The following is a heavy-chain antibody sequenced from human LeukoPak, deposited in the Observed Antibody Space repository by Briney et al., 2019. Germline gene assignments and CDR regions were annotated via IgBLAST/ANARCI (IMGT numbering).Heavy chain of an antibody. V-gene: IGHV4-4*02. CDR1: LDSTTSNF. J-gene: IGHJ4*02. Sequence: PSETLSLTCTVSLDSTTSNFWSWVRQPPGKGLEWIGEIHRSGSPNYNPSLQSRVTISIDRSRNQIALELSSVTAADTAVYYCAGENFGGYYPGAYWGQGILVTVSS. D-gene: IGHD3-22*01. CDR3: AGENFGGYYPGAY. CDR2: IHRSGSP.